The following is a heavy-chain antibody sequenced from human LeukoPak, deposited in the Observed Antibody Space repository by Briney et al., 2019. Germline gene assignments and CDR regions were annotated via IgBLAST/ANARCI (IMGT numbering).Heavy chain of an antibody. D-gene: IGHD4-23*01. CDR2: IYYSGST. Sequence: SETLSLTCTVSGGSISSYYWSWIRQPPGKGLEWIGYIYYSGSTNYNPSLKSRVTISVDTSKNQFSLKLSSVTAADTAVYYCARHDYGGPAYFDYWGQGTLVTVSS. V-gene: IGHV4-59*08. CDR1: GGSISSYY. J-gene: IGHJ4*02. CDR3: ARHDYGGPAYFDY.